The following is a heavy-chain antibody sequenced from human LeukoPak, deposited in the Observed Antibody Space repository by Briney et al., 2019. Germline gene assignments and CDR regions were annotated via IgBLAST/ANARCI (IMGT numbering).Heavy chain of an antibody. CDR2: IKQDGSEK. D-gene: IGHD2-2*01. CDR1: GFTFSSYW. J-gene: IGHJ5*02. CDR3: ARRLLSSVNWFDP. Sequence: GGSLRLSCAASGFTFSSYWMSWVRQAPGKGLEWVANIKQDGSEKYYVDSVKGRFTISRDNAKNSLYLQMNSLRAEDTAVYYCARRLLSSVNWFDPWGQGTLVTVSS. V-gene: IGHV3-7*01.